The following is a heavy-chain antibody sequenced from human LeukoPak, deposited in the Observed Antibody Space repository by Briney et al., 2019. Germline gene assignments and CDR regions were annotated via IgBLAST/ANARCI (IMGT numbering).Heavy chain of an antibody. D-gene: IGHD3-22*01. CDR3: ARAPGSSGYYYFDY. Sequence: EASAKVSCKASGYTSISYGISWVRQAPGQGLERMGWISFYNGNTKYAQKVQGRVTMTTDTSTSTAYMELRSLRSDDAAVYCCARAPGSSGYYYFDYWGQGTLVTVSS. J-gene: IGHJ4*02. CDR1: GYTSISYG. V-gene: IGHV1-18*01. CDR2: ISFYNGNT.